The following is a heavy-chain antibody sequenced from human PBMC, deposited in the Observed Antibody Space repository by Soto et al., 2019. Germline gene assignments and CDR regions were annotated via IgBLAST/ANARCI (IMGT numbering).Heavy chain of an antibody. V-gene: IGHV1-3*01. Sequence: ASVKVSCKASGYTFTSYAMHWVRQAPGQRLEWMGWINAGNGNTKYSQKFQGRVTITRDTSARTAYMELSSLRSEDTAVYYCARDSQQFYPNWFDPWGQGTLVTVS. CDR3: ARDSQQFYPNWFDP. CDR2: INAGNGNT. D-gene: IGHD6-13*01. CDR1: GYTFTSYA. J-gene: IGHJ5*02.